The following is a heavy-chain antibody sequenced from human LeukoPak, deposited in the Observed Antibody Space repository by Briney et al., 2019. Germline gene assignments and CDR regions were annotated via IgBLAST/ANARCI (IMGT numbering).Heavy chain of an antibody. CDR2: INWNGGST. V-gene: IGHV3-20*03. J-gene: IGHJ4*02. D-gene: IGHD4-23*01. Sequence: WIRQPPGKGLEWVSGINWNGGSTGYADSVKGRFTISRDNAKNSLYLQMNSLRAEDTAVYYCAKIRRTTVVTREVAWGQGTLVTVSS. CDR3: AKIRRTTVVTREVA.